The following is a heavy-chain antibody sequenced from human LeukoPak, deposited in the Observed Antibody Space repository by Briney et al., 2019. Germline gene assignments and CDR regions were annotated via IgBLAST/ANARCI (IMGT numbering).Heavy chain of an antibody. J-gene: IGHJ6*03. CDR1: GFSFTDYS. V-gene: IGHV3-11*04. Sequence: GGSLRLSCAASGFSFTDYSMSWIRQAPGKGLEWVSYISKSGSTIYYADSVKGRFTISRDNAKKSLYLQMNSLRAEDTAVYYCAREEATIMWINSYYMDVWGKGTTVTVSS. D-gene: IGHD5-12*01. CDR3: AREEATIMWINSYYMDV. CDR2: ISKSGSTI.